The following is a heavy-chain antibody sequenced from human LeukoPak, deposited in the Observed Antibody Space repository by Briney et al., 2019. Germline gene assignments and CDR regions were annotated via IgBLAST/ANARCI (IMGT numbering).Heavy chain of an antibody. CDR2: TSQSGNT. CDR3: ATNEGKTFDY. D-gene: IGHD3-10*01. V-gene: IGHV4-4*02. CDR1: GDSVSSSHW. Sequence: PSGTLSLTCAVSGDSVSSSHWWNWVRQPPGKGLEWIGETSQSGNTKYNPSLKSRVTVSVDKSKSQFSLKLTSVTAADSAMYYCATNEGKTFDYWGQGVLVTVSS. J-gene: IGHJ4*02.